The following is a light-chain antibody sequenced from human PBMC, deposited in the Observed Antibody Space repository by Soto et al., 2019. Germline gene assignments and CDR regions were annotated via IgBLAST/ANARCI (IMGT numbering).Light chain of an antibody. J-gene: IGLJ2*01. CDR1: SSDVGSYNL. V-gene: IGLV2-23*01. Sequence: QSALTQPASVSGSPGQSITISCTGSSSDVGSYNLVSWYQQHPGKAPKVLIYEGNKRPSGVSNRFSGSKSGTTASLTISGLQAEDEAHYYCCSYAGSSTVVFGGGTKVTVL. CDR3: CSYAGSSTVV. CDR2: EGN.